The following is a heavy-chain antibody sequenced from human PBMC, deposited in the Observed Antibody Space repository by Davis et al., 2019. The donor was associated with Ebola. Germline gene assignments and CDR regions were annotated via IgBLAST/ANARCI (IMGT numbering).Heavy chain of an antibody. Sequence: ESLKIPCAASGFTFREYAMNWVRQAPGKGLEWVPGISGSGGNTYYADSVKGRFTISRDNSKNSLYLQMHSLRADDTAVYYCAKGDRTTLYYDNSHDYWGQGTQVTVSS. V-gene: IGHV3-23*01. CDR2: ISGSGGNT. CDR3: AKGDRTTLYYDNSHDY. J-gene: IGHJ4*02. CDR1: GFTFREYA. D-gene: IGHD3-22*01.